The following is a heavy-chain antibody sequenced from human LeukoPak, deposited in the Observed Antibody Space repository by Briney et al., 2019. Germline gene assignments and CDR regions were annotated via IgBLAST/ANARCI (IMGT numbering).Heavy chain of an antibody. J-gene: IGHJ4*02. Sequence: GSSVKVSCKASGGTFSSYAISWVRQAPGQGLEWMGRIIPILGIANYAQKFQGRVTMTRDTSTSTVYMELSSLRSEDTAVYYCARGAPYSSSWSDYWGQGTLVTVSS. V-gene: IGHV1-69*04. CDR2: IIPILGIA. CDR3: ARGAPYSSSWSDY. D-gene: IGHD6-13*01. CDR1: GGTFSSYA.